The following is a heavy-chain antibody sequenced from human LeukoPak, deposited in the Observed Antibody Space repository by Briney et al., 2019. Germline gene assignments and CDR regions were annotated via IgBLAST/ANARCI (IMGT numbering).Heavy chain of an antibody. Sequence: SETLSLTCTVSGGSISSYYWSWIRQPAGKGLEWIGRIYTSGSTNCNPSLKSRVTMSVDTSKNQFSLKLSSVTAADTAVYYCARILRYCSGGSCYSYFDYWGQGTLVTVSS. D-gene: IGHD2-15*01. CDR1: GGSISSYY. CDR2: IYTSGST. V-gene: IGHV4-4*07. J-gene: IGHJ4*02. CDR3: ARILRYCSGGSCYSYFDY.